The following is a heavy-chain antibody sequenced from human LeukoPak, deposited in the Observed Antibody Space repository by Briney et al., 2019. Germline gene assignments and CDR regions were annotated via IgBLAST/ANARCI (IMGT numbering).Heavy chain of an antibody. V-gene: IGHV4-39*01. D-gene: IGHD2-21*01. Sequence: SETLSLTCPVSGGSISSSSYYWGWIRQPPGKGLEWIGSIYYSGSTYYNPSLKSRVTISVDTSKNQLSLKLSSVTAADTAVYYCARLSDCGGDCYWFDPWGQGTLVTVSS. CDR1: GGSISSSSYY. CDR2: IYYSGST. J-gene: IGHJ5*02. CDR3: ARLSDCGGDCYWFDP.